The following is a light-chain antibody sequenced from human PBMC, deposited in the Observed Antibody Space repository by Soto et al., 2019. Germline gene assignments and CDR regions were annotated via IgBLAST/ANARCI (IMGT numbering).Light chain of an antibody. J-gene: IGKJ2*01. CDR1: QDIADY. Sequence: DIQITQSPSSLSSSVGDRVTITCHSSQDIADYLNWYQLKPVKAPKLLIYDASNLEAGVPSRFTGAGSGTDFSFTISSLQPEDVATYFCQQYDSFHMYTFGHGTKVDIK. CDR2: DAS. CDR3: QQYDSFHMYT. V-gene: IGKV1-33*01.